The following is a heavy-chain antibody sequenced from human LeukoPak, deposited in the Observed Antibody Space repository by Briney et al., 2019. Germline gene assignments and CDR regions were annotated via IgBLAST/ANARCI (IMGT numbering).Heavy chain of an antibody. J-gene: IGHJ4*02. CDR3: ARAGCSSSGYSPCFDY. CDR2: IYSAGST. Sequence: PGGSLRLSCAASGFTVSSNYMTWVRQAPGKGLEWVSVIYSAGSTYYADSVKGRFTISRDISENTLYLQMNSLRAEDTAVYYCARAGCSSSGYSPCFDYWGQGTLVTVSS. V-gene: IGHV3-53*01. D-gene: IGHD3-22*01. CDR1: GFTVSSNY.